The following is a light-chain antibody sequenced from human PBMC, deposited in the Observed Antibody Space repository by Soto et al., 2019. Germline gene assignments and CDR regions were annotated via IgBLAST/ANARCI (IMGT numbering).Light chain of an antibody. V-gene: IGLV4-69*01. J-gene: IGLJ2*01. CDR2: LNSDGSH. Sequence: QPVLTQSPSASASLGASVKLTCTLSSGHSNYAIAWHQQQSETGPRYLMNLNSDGSHSKGDGIPDRFSGSSSGAERYLTISSLQSEDEAEYYCQTWGSGIVVFGGGTKLTVL. CDR1: SGHSNYA. CDR3: QTWGSGIVV.